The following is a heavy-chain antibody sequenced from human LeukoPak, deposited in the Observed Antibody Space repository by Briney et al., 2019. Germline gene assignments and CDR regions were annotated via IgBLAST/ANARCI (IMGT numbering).Heavy chain of an antibody. J-gene: IGHJ4*02. Sequence: ASVKVSCKASGGTFSSYAISWVRQAPGQGLEWMGRIIPILGIANYAQKFQGRVTITADKSTSTAYMELSSLRSEDTAVYYCARGPDYGSPFDYWGPGTLVTVSS. D-gene: IGHD4-17*01. V-gene: IGHV1-69*04. CDR3: ARGPDYGSPFDY. CDR1: GGTFSSYA. CDR2: IIPILGIA.